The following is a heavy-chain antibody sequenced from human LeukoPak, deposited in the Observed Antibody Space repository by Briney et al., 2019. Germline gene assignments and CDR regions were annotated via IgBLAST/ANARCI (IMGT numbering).Heavy chain of an antibody. Sequence: ASVKVSCKASGGTFSSYAISWVRQAPGQGLEWMGGTIPIFGTANYAQKFQGRVTITADESTSTAYMELSSLRSEDTAVYYCARRPMEYYFDYWGQGALVTVSS. CDR3: ARRPMEYYFDY. J-gene: IGHJ4*02. CDR1: GGTFSSYA. CDR2: TIPIFGTA. V-gene: IGHV1-69*13. D-gene: IGHD3-3*01.